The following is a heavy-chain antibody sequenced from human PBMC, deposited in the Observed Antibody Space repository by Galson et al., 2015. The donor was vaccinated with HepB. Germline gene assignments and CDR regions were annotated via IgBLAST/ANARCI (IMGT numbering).Heavy chain of an antibody. V-gene: IGHV1-69*13. CDR1: GGTFSRYA. J-gene: IGHJ6*02. Sequence: SVKVSCKASGGTFSRYAISWVRQAPGQGLEWMGGIIPIFGTANYAQKFQGRVTITADESTSTAYMELSSLRSEDTAVYYCASSLSSDHYYYYGMDVWGQGTTVTVSS. CDR2: IIPIFGTA. CDR3: ASSLSSDHYYYYGMDV. D-gene: IGHD3-22*01.